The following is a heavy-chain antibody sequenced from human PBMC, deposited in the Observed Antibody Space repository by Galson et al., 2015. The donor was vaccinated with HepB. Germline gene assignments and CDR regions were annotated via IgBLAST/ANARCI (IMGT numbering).Heavy chain of an antibody. Sequence: SVKVSCKASGYTFTSYAMNWVRQAPGQGLEWMGWINTNTGNPTYAQGFTGRFVFSLDTSVSTAYLQISSLKAEDTAVYYCARGIVVVPAAMPEGDNWFDPWGQGTLVTVSS. CDR1: GYTFTSYA. CDR3: ARGIVVVPAAMPEGDNWFDP. V-gene: IGHV7-4-1*02. D-gene: IGHD2-2*01. J-gene: IGHJ5*02. CDR2: INTNTGNP.